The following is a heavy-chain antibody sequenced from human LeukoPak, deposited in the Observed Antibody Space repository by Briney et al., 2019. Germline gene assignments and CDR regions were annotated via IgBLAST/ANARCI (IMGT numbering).Heavy chain of an antibody. J-gene: IGHJ4*02. CDR3: ARVYDSRPIVDY. CDR2: IYYSGST. D-gene: IGHD3-22*01. Sequence: PSETLSLTCTVSGGSISSSSYYWGWIRQPPGKGLEWIGSIYYSGSTYYNPSLKSRVTISVDTSKNQFSLKLSSVTAADTAVYYCARVYDSRPIVDYWGQGTLVTVSS. V-gene: IGHV4-39*07. CDR1: GGSISSSSYY.